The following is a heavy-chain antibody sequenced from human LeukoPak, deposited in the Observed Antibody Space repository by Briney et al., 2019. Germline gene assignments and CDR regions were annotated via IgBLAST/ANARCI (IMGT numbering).Heavy chain of an antibody. V-gene: IGHV4-61*02. CDR3: AKGAGPPWFDP. CDR1: GDSISGDDYY. J-gene: IGHJ5*02. CDR2: IDRSGSS. Sequence: SETLSLTCTVSGDSISGDDYYWSWIRQPAGKGLEWIGRIDRSGSSNYKPFLKSRVTISVDTSKNQFSLKLTSVTAADTAVYYCAKGAGPPWFDPWGQGILVTVSS. D-gene: IGHD6-19*01.